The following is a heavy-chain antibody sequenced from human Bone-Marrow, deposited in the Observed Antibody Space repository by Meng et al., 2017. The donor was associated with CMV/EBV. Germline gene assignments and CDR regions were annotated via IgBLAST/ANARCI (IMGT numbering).Heavy chain of an antibody. CDR3: AKSLYTNYYSTYYGPDV. V-gene: IGHV1-2*02. D-gene: IGHD3-22*01. Sequence: ASVKVSCKASGYTFIGYDLHWVRQAPGQGLEWMGWINPKSGGTNYAQRFQGRVTMTRDTSINTVYMELRRLRSDDTAVYFCAKSLYTNYYSTYYGPDVWGQGTTVTVSS. CDR1: GYTFIGYD. J-gene: IGHJ6*02. CDR2: INPKSGGT.